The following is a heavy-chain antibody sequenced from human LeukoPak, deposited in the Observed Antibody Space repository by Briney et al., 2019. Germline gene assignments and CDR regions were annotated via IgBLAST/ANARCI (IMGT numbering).Heavy chain of an antibody. Sequence: GGSLRLSCAASGFTFSSYAMNWVRQAPGKGLEWGSAFSGGGGSTYYADSVKGRFTIPRDNFKSTLYLQMKSLRAGDTAVYYCAQDRRFAASGTFDYWGQGSLVTVSS. CDR3: AQDRRFAASGTFDY. D-gene: IGHD6-13*01. CDR2: FSGGGGST. CDR1: GFTFSSYA. J-gene: IGHJ4*02. V-gene: IGHV3-23*01.